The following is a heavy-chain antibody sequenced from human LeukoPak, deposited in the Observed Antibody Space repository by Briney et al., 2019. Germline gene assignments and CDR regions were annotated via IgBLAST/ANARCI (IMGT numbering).Heavy chain of an antibody. J-gene: IGHJ3*02. D-gene: IGHD2-2*01. V-gene: IGHV4-61*05. Sequence: SETLSLTCAVSGGPISSRSCYWGWIRQPPGKGLEWIGYIYYSGSTNYNPSLKSRVTISVDTSKNQFSLKLSSVTAADTAVYYCARHPKRRRSGLRNCSSTSCSILARNDAFDIWGQGTMVTVSS. CDR1: GGPISSRSCY. CDR2: IYYSGST. CDR3: ARHPKRRRSGLRNCSSTSCSILARNDAFDI.